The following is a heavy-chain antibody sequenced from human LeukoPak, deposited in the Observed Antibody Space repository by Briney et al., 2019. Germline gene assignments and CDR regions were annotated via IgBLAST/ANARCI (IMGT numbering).Heavy chain of an antibody. J-gene: IGHJ4*02. CDR1: GGSFSGYY. D-gene: IGHD3-22*01. Sequence: PSETLSLTCAVYGGSFSGYYWSWIRQPPGKGLEWIGEINHSGSTNYNPSLKSRVTISIDTSKNQFSLKLSSVTAADTAVYYCARVPSDSRGPPYYFEYWGQGALVTVSS. CDR2: INHSGST. V-gene: IGHV4-34*01. CDR3: ARVPSDSRGPPYYFEY.